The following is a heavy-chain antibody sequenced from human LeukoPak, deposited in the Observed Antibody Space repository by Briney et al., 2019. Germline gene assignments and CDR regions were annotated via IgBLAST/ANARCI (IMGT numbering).Heavy chain of an antibody. Sequence: ASVKVSCKASGYTFTNLYMHWVRQAPGQGLEWMGFIKSNTGGTVYAQKFQGRVTMTRDTSISTAYMELSRLRSDDTAVYYCAREEAYYDILTGYLPAGWFDPWGQGTLVTVSS. J-gene: IGHJ5*02. CDR1: GYTFTNLY. CDR2: IKSNTGGT. CDR3: AREEAYYDILTGYLPAGWFDP. D-gene: IGHD3-9*01. V-gene: IGHV1-2*02.